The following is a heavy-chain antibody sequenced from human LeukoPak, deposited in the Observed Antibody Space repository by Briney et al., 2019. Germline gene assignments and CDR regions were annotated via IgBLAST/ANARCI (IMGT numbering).Heavy chain of an antibody. CDR1: GGSFSGYY. D-gene: IGHD2-2*01. CDR2: INHSGST. J-gene: IGHJ5*02. Sequence: SSETLSLTCAVYGGSFSGYYWSWIRQPPGKGLEWIGEINHSGSTNYNPSLKSRVTITVDTTKNQFSLKLSSVTAADTAVYYCAGGRVRGYCSSTSCYKGWFDPWGQGTLVTVSS. V-gene: IGHV4-34*01. CDR3: AGGRVRGYCSSTSCYKGWFDP.